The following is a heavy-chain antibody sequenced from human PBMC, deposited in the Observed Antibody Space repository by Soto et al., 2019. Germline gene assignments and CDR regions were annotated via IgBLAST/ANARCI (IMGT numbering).Heavy chain of an antibody. CDR3: AREAQRRITIFGVVISNWFDP. J-gene: IGHJ5*02. Sequence: GESLKISCQGSGYSFTSYWISWVRQMPGKGLEWMARIDPSDFSTNYSPSFQGHVTISVDRSISTAYLQWSSLQASDTAMYYCAREAQRRITIFGVVISNWFDPWGQGTLVTVSS. V-gene: IGHV5-10-1*01. CDR2: IDPSDFST. CDR1: GYSFTSYW. D-gene: IGHD3-3*01.